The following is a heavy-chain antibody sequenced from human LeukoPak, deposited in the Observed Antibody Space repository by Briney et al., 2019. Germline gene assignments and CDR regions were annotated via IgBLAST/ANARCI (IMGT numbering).Heavy chain of an antibody. D-gene: IGHD1-26*01. V-gene: IGHV4-59*08. CDR2: SYNSGSP. CDR3: ARHGGSYSFDY. CDR1: DGSISSYY. Sequence: SETLSLTCTVSDGSISSYYWSWIRQPPGKGLEWIGYSYNSGSPNYNPSLKSRVTISVDTSKNQFSLKVSSVTAADTAVYYCARHGGSYSFDYWGQGTLVTVSS. J-gene: IGHJ4*02.